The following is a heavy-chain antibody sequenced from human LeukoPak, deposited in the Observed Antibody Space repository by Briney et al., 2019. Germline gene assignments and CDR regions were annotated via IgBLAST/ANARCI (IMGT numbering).Heavy chain of an antibody. CDR1: GFIVSSPY. CDR2: IYSGGTT. CDR3: ARAINRDYDPYYYYYMDV. J-gene: IGHJ6*03. V-gene: IGHV3-66*02. Sequence: GGSLRLSCAVSGFIVSSPYMTWVRRAPGKGLEWVSVIYSGGTTYYADSVKGRFTISRANSKNTLYLQMDSLRPEDTAVYYCARAINRDYDPYYYYYMDVWGKGTTVTVSS. D-gene: IGHD3-16*01.